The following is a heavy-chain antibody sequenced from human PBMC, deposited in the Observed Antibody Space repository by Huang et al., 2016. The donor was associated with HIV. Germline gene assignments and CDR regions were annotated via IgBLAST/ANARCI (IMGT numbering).Heavy chain of an antibody. V-gene: IGHV3-30*02. CDR2: MGSDGTNN. D-gene: IGHD4-17*01. CDR1: GFTFRRYG. Sequence: QVQLVESGGGVVQPGRSLSLSCSASGFTFRRYGMHCVRQGAGRGLWWVSCMGSDGTNNFYADSLKGRIINTRDNARNKLSLQVNSLRSEDAGVYYCAKDPHDNGDYSLYQYYYYLDVWGKGTTVTVSS. J-gene: IGHJ6*03. CDR3: AKDPHDNGDYSLYQYYYYLDV.